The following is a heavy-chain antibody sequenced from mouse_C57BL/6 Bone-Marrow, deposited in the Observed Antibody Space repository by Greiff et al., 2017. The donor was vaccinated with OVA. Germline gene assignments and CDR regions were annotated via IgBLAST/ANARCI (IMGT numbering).Heavy chain of an antibody. V-gene: IGHV5-16*01. Sequence: EVQVVESEGGLVQPGSSMKLSCTASGFTFSDYYMAWVRQVPEKGLEWVANINYDGSSTYYLDSLKSRFIISRDNAKNILYLQMSSLKSEDTATYYCARDKRAYFDVWGTGTTVTVSS. D-gene: IGHD3-3*01. CDR1: GFTFSDYY. CDR2: INYDGSST. CDR3: ARDKRAYFDV. J-gene: IGHJ1*03.